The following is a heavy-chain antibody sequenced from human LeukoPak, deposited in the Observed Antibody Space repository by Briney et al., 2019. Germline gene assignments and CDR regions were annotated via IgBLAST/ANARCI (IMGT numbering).Heavy chain of an antibody. CDR3: AKWAYVDTGA. D-gene: IGHD5-18*01. Sequence: GGSLRLSCEGSGFSFSKHGLNWVRQAPGKGLEWVSSISSSGTYIYYADALKGRFTISRDNAKNILSLHMNSLRAEDTAVYYCAKWAYVDTGAWGQGTLVTVSS. CDR2: ISSSGTYI. V-gene: IGHV3-21*01. J-gene: IGHJ5*02. CDR1: GFSFSKHG.